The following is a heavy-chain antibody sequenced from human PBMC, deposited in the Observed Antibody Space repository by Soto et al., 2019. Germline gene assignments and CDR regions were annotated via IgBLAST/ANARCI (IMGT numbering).Heavy chain of an antibody. CDR3: ARQEVTVVGYFDY. Sequence: QVQLQESGPGLVKPSQTLSLTCTVSGASISSGGYYWSWIRQHPGKGLEWIGYIYYSGCTYYNPSLKSRVTISVDTSKNQFSLKLSSVTAADTAVYYCARQEVTVVGYFDYWDQGTLVTVSS. D-gene: IGHD4-17*01. CDR1: GASISSGGYY. CDR2: IYYSGCT. J-gene: IGHJ4*02. V-gene: IGHV4-31*03.